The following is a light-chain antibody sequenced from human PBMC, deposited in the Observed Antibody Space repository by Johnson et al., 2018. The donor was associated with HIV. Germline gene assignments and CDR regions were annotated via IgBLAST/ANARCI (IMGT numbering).Light chain of an antibody. J-gene: IGLJ1*01. CDR1: YSNIGSNY. CDR3: GTWDSSLTASYV. V-gene: IGLV1-51*01. CDR2: DNN. Sequence: HSVLTQPPSVSAAPGQEVTISCSGSYSNIGSNYVSWYQQLPGTAPKLLIYDNNKRPSGIPDRFSGSKSGTSATLGITGLQTGDEADYYCGTWDSSLTASYVFGTGTKVTVL.